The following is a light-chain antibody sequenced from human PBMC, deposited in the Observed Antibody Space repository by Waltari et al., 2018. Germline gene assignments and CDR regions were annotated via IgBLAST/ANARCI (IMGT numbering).Light chain of an antibody. CDR3: QQYNNWPPLFT. CDR1: QSVSSN. CDR2: GAS. J-gene: IGKJ3*01. V-gene: IGKV3D-15*01. Sequence: EVVMTQSPATLSVSSGDRATLSCRASQSVSSNLAWYQQKPGQAPRLLIYGASTRATGIPARFSGNGSGTEFTLTISSLQSEDFAVYYCQQYNNWPPLFTFGPGTKVDMK.